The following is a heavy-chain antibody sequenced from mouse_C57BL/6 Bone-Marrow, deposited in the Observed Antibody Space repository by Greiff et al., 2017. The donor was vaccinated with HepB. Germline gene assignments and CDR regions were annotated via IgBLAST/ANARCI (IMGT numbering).Heavy chain of an antibody. CDR1: GYTFTDYY. CDR3: ARGLRGFDY. D-gene: IGHD2-4*01. V-gene: IGHV1-19*01. J-gene: IGHJ2*01. CDR2: INPYNGGT. Sequence: VQLQQSGPVLVKPGASVKMSCKASGYTFTDYYMNWVKQSHGKSLEWIGVINPYNGGTSYNQKFKGKATLTVDKSSSTAYMELNSLTSEDSAVYYCARGLRGFDYWGQGTTLTVSS.